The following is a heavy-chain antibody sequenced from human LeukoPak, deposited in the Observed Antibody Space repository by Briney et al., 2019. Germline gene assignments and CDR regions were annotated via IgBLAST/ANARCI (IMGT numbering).Heavy chain of an antibody. CDR3: ARPGWFGELDV. J-gene: IGHJ6*04. CDR1: GGSISSSSYY. V-gene: IGHV4-39*07. D-gene: IGHD3-10*01. Sequence: SETLSLTCTVSGGSISSSSYYWGWIRQPPGKGLEWIGEINHSGSTNYNPSLKSRVTISADTSKNQFSLKLSSVTAADTAVYYCARPGWFGELDVWGKGTTVTISS. CDR2: INHSGST.